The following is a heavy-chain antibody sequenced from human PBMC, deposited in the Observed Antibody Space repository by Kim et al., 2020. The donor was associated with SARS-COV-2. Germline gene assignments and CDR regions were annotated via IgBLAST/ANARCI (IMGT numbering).Heavy chain of an antibody. CDR2: ISAYNGNT. CDR3: VRITMVRGVTAWFDP. Sequence: SVKVSCKASGYTFTSAGISWVRQAPGQGLEWMGWISAYNGNTNYAQKLQGRVTMTTDTSTSTAYMELRSLRSDDTAVYYCVRITMVRGVTAWFDPWGQGTLVTLSS. J-gene: IGHJ5*02. V-gene: IGHV1-18*01. D-gene: IGHD3-10*01. CDR1: GYTFTSAG.